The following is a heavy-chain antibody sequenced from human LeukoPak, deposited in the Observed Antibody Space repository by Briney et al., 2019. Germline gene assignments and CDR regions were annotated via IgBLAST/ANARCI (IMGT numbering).Heavy chain of an antibody. Sequence: GASVKVSCKASGGTFSSYAISWVRQAPGQGLEWMGGIIPIFGTANYAQKFQGRVTITTDDSTSTAYMELSSLRSEDTAVYYCAREYCSSTSCSNNWFDPWGQGTLVSVCS. CDR3: AREYCSSTSCSNNWFDP. J-gene: IGHJ5*02. D-gene: IGHD2-2*01. CDR2: IIPIFGTA. CDR1: GGTFSSYA. V-gene: IGHV1-69*05.